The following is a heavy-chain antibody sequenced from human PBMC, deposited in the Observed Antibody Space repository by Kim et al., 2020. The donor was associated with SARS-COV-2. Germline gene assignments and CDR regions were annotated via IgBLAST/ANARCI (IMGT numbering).Heavy chain of an antibody. D-gene: IGHD2-2*03. V-gene: IGHV3-7*03. CDR3: ARDGSHLTNFDY. J-gene: IGHJ4*02. Sequence: KYYVDSGKGRFSISRDNAKKSVFLQMNSLRPEDTAVYFCARDGSHLTNFDYWGQGTLVTVSS. CDR2: K.